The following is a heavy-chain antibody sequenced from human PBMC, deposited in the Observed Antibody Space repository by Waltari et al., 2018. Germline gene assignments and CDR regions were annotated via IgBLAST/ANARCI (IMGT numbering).Heavy chain of an antibody. Sequence: QMQLQQWGPGLVKPSETLSLTCTVPGGPISRSSFPWGGAAPPPGRGLEWIGSIYYSGSTYYNPSLKSRVTISVDTSKNQFSLKLSSVTAADTAVYYCARHRSGTMRWFGELTQSDYFDYWGQGTLVTVSS. J-gene: IGHJ4*02. V-gene: IGHV4-39*01. D-gene: IGHD3-10*01. CDR1: GGPISRSSFP. CDR3: ARHRSGTMRWFGELTQSDYFDY. CDR2: IYYSGST.